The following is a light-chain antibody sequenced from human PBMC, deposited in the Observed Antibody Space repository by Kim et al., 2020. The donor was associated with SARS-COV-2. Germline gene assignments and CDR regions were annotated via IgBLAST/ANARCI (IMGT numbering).Light chain of an antibody. J-gene: IGLJ3*02. CDR3: QSYDNSKKGV. CDR1: SGSIASNY. Sequence: NFMLTQPHSVSESPGKTVTISCTRSSGSIASNYVQWYQQRPGSSPTTVIYEDNQRPSGVPDRFSGSIDSSSNSASLTISGLKTEDEADYYCQSYDNSKKGVFGGGTQLTVL. CDR2: EDN. V-gene: IGLV6-57*01.